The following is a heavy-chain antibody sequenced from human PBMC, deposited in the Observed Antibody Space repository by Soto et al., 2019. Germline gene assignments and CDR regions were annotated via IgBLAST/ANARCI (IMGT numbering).Heavy chain of an antibody. Sequence: XGPTLMTPPQTLPLTCTVSLFSLTTGGMTVGWIRQPPGKAPEWVALSEQYSPSLQSRLTFTKDTSKNQVVLTLTNMGPVDTATYYSTLTQDSSRGPIYWGQGILVTVSS. CDR1: LFSLTTGGMT. D-gene: IGHD3-22*01. CDR3: TLTQDSSRGPIY. CDR2: SE. V-gene: IGHV2-5*01. J-gene: IGHJ4*02.